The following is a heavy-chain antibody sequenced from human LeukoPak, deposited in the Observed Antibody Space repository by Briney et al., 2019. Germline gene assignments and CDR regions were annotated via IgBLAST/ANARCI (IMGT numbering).Heavy chain of an antibody. D-gene: IGHD4-17*01. J-gene: IGHJ4*02. V-gene: IGHV4-59*01. Sequence: SETLSLACTVSGGSISSYYWSWIRQPPGKGLEWIGYIYYSGSTNYNPSLKSRVTISVDTSKNQFSLKLSSVTAADTAVYYCARDSYGDYYGHWGQGTLVTVSS. CDR1: GGSISSYY. CDR2: IYYSGST. CDR3: ARDSYGDYYGH.